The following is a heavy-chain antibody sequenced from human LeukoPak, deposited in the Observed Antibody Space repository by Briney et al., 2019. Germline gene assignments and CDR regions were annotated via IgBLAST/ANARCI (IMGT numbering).Heavy chain of an antibody. J-gene: IGHJ6*03. CDR3: ARVKDFWSGYYDNYYYYMDV. CDR1: GGSISSYY. D-gene: IGHD3-3*01. Sequence: SETLSLTCTVSGGSISSYYWSWIRQPPGKGLEWIGYIFYSGSTKYNPSLKSRVTISVDTSKNQFSLKLSSVTAADTAVYYCARVKDFWSGYYDNYYYYMDVWGKGTTVTVSS. V-gene: IGHV4-59*01. CDR2: IFYSGST.